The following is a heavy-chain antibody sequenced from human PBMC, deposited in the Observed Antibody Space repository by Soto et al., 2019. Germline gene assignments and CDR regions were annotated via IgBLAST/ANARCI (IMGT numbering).Heavy chain of an antibody. CDR2: ISSSGSTI. CDR3: ARRHYCSSTSCYYYYGMDV. D-gene: IGHD2-2*01. CDR1: GFTFSDYY. V-gene: IGHV3-11*04. J-gene: IGHJ6*02. Sequence: VQLLESGGGLVQPGGSLRLSCAASGFTFSDYYMSWIRQAPGKGLEWVSYISSSGSTIYYADSVKGRFTISRDNAKNSLYLQMNSLRAEDTAVYYCARRHYCSSTSCYYYYGMDVWGQGTTVTVSS.